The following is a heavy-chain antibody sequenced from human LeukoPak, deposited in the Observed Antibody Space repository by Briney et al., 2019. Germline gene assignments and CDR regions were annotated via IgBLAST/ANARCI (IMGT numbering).Heavy chain of an antibody. Sequence: GGSLRLSCLASGFTFTTYSISWVRQAPGKGLEWVSSISISSSYIYYADAVKGRFTISRDNAKNSLYLQMNSLRPGDTAVYYCARNAIRQGGSYHFDYWGQGALVTVSS. CDR1: GFTFTTYS. CDR3: ARNAIRQGGSYHFDY. V-gene: IGHV3-21*01. CDR2: ISISSSYI. J-gene: IGHJ4*02. D-gene: IGHD1-26*01.